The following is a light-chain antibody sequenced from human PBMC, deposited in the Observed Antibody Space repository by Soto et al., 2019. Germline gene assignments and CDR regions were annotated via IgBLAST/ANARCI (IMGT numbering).Light chain of an antibody. V-gene: IGLV1-44*01. CDR3: AAWDDSLNGVV. CDR1: SSNIGSHT. Sequence: QSVLTQPPSASGTPGQRVTISCSGSSSNIGSHTVNWYQQLPGTAPRLLIYNTYYRPSGVPDRFSGSKSGTSASLAISGLHSEDEADYYCAAWDDSLNGVVFGGGTKLTAL. J-gene: IGLJ3*02. CDR2: NTY.